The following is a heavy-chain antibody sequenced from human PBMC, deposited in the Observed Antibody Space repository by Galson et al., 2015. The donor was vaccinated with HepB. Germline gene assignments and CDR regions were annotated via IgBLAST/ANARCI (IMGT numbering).Heavy chain of an antibody. J-gene: IGHJ4*02. CDR1: DFSLSTREVG. CDR2: IYWDDNK. D-gene: IGHD6-13*01. Sequence: PALVKPTQTLTLTCTFSDFSLSTREVGVGWIRQPPGKALEWLVNIYWDDNKLFNPSLKSRLTITKDTSKNQVVLTMSNMDPVDTATYYCARRHATGAGTFLFDYWGQGILVTVSS. V-gene: IGHV2-5*02. CDR3: ARRHATGAGTFLFDY.